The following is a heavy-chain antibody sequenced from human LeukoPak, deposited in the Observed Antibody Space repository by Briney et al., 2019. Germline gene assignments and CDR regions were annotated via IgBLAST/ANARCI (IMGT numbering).Heavy chain of an antibody. Sequence: PSETLSLTCTVSGGSIRNYYWSWIRQPPGKGLEWIGYIYHSGSTNYNPSLRSRVTISVDTSRNQFSLKLTSVTAADTAVYYCARGKAGQQLVVDYDYGMDVWGQGTTVTVSS. CDR1: GGSIRNYY. CDR2: IYHSGST. V-gene: IGHV4-59*01. CDR3: ARGKAGQQLVVDYDYGMDV. D-gene: IGHD6-13*01. J-gene: IGHJ6*02.